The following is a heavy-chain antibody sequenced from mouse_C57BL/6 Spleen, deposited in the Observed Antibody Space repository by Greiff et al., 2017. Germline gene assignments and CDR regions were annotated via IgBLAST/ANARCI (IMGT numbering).Heavy chain of an antibody. CDR2: IDPENGDT. J-gene: IGHJ3*01. Sequence: EVKLMESGAELVRPGASVKLSCTASGFNIKDDYMHWVKQRPEQGLEWIGWIDPENGDTEYASKFQGKATITADTSSNTAYLQLSSLTSEDTAVYYCTPIYDGYYWFAYWGQGTLVTVSA. CDR3: TPIYDGYYWFAY. D-gene: IGHD2-3*01. V-gene: IGHV14-4*01. CDR1: GFNIKDDY.